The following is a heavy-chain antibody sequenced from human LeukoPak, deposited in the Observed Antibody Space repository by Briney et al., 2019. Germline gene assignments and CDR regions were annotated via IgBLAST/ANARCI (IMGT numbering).Heavy chain of an antibody. D-gene: IGHD1-26*01. J-gene: IGHJ4*02. CDR3: ARGEWELLLWYY. V-gene: IGHV4-39*07. CDR1: GGSISSSSYY. Sequence: SETLSLTCTVSGGSISSSSYYWGWIRQPPGKGLEWIGSIYYSGSTYYNPSLKSRVTISVDTSKNQFSLKLSSVTAADTAVYYCARGEWELLLWYYWGQGTLVTVSS. CDR2: IYYSGST.